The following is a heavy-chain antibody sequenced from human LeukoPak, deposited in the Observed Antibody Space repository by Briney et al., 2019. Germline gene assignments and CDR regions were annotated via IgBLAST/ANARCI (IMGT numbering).Heavy chain of an antibody. Sequence: GGSLRLSCAASGFTFSSYSMNWLRQAPGKGLEWVSYISTSSNTIYYADSVKGRFTISRDNAKNSLYLQMNSLRDEDTAVYYCARGGRQLGPHDAFDIWGQGTKVTVSS. J-gene: IGHJ3*02. CDR2: ISTSSNTI. V-gene: IGHV3-48*02. CDR3: ARGGRQLGPHDAFDI. CDR1: GFTFSSYS. D-gene: IGHD6-13*01.